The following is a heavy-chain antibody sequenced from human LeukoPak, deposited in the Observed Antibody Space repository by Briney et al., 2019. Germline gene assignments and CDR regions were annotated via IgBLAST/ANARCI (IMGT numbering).Heavy chain of an antibody. V-gene: IGHV4-4*02. CDR1: GGSISSSNW. D-gene: IGHD5-18*01. Sequence: SETLSLTCAVSGGSISSSNWWSWVRQPPGKGLEWIGEIYHSGSTNYNPSLKSRVTISVDKSKNQFSLKLSSVTAADTAVYYCAREAGYSYGGLYYYYGMDVWGQGTTVTVSS. CDR2: IYHSGST. J-gene: IGHJ6*02. CDR3: AREAGYSYGGLYYYYGMDV.